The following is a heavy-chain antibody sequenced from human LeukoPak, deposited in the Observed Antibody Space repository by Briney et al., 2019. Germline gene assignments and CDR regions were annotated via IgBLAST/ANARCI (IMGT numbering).Heavy chain of an antibody. D-gene: IGHD2-2*01. V-gene: IGHV1-69*01. CDR1: GGTFSSYA. Sequence: SVKVSCKASGGTFSSYAISWVRQAPGQGLEWMGGIIPIFGKANYAQKFQGRVTITADESTSTAYMELSSLRSEDTAVYYCARASDCSSTSCQGYYYYGMDVWGKGTTVTVSS. J-gene: IGHJ6*04. CDR2: IIPIFGKA. CDR3: ARASDCSSTSCQGYYYYGMDV.